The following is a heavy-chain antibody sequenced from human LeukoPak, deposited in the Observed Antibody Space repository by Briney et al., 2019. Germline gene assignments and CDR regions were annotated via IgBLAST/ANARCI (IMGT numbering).Heavy chain of an antibody. CDR1: GGSIGSYY. D-gene: IGHD3-3*01. V-gene: IGHV4-59*01. CDR2: IYYSGST. CDR3: ARGGYYVWYSLGY. Sequence: SETLSLTCTVSGGSIGSYYWSWIRQPPGKGLEWIGYIYYSGSTNYNPSLKSRVTISVDTSKNQFSLKLSSVTAADTAVYYCARGGYYVWYSLGYWGQGTLVTVSS. J-gene: IGHJ4*02.